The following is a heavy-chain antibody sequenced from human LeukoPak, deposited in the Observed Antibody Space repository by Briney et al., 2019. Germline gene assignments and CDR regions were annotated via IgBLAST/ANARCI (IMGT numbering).Heavy chain of an antibody. Sequence: SETLSLTCTVSGGSISSYYWSWIRQPPGKGLEWIGYIYYSGSTNYNPSLKSRVTISVDTSKNQFSPKLSSVTAADTAVYYCARVARGYSYGKEVYYFDYWGQGTLVTVSS. CDR1: GGSISSYY. D-gene: IGHD5-18*01. CDR2: IYYSGST. V-gene: IGHV4-59*01. J-gene: IGHJ4*02. CDR3: ARVARGYSYGKEVYYFDY.